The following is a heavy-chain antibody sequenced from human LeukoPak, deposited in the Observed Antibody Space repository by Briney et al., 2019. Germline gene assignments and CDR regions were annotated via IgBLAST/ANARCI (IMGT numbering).Heavy chain of an antibody. CDR1: GYSFTSYG. J-gene: IGHJ6*03. D-gene: IGHD6-19*01. V-gene: IGHV1-18*01. CDR3: ARSRYSSYTGTLRYYYYYMDV. Sequence: ASVKVSCKASGYSFTSYGISWVRQAPGQGLEWMGWISAYNGNTNYAQKLQGRVTMTTDTSTSTAYMELRSLRSDDTAVYYCARSRYSSYTGTLRYYYYYMDVWGKGTTVTVSS. CDR2: ISAYNGNT.